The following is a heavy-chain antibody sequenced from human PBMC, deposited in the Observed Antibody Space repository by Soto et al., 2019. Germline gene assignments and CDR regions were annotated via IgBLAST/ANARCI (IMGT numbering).Heavy chain of an antibody. J-gene: IGHJ3*02. CDR3: TREGGGIVTGGTVNDAFDI. CDR1: GYTLSDYF. D-gene: IGHD6-13*01. Sequence: QVQLLQSGAEVRKPGASVRVSCEASGYTLSDYFMQWVRQAPGQGLEWMGWINPNTGDTHYAQKFQGRVTMTRDTSINTAYMELNRLTSEDTAVYFCTREGGGIVTGGTVNDAFDIWGQGTKVTVSS. CDR2: INPNTGDT. V-gene: IGHV1-2*02.